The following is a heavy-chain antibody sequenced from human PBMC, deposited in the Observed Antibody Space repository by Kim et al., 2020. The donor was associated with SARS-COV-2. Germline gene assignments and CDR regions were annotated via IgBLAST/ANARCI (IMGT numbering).Heavy chain of an antibody. V-gene: IGHV1-24*01. Sequence: ASVKVSCKVSGYTLTELSMHWVRQAPGKGLEWMGGFDPEDGETIYAQKFQGRVTMTEDTSTDTAYMELSSLRSEDTAVYYCATALSTYYYDSSGYSDAFDIWGQGTMVTVSS. CDR3: ATALSTYYYDSSGYSDAFDI. J-gene: IGHJ3*02. D-gene: IGHD3-22*01. CDR2: FDPEDGET. CDR1: GYTLTELS.